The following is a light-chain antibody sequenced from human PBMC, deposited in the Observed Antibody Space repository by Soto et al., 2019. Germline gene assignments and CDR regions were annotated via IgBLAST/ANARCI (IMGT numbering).Light chain of an antibody. CDR3: QQYYSTPYT. CDR2: GAS. Sequence: IVLTQSPGTLSLSLRERATLSCRASQSVGSSYLAWYEQKPGQAPRLLISGASNRATGIPDRFSGGGSGTDFTLTISRLEPEDVAVYYCQQYYSTPYTFGQETKLEIK. J-gene: IGKJ2*01. CDR1: QSVGSSY. V-gene: IGKV3-20*01.